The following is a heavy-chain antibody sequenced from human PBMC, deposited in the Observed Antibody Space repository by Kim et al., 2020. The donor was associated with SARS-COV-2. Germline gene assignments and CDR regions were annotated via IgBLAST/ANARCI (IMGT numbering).Heavy chain of an antibody. CDR3: ARRGYSYGFIAFDI. D-gene: IGHD5-18*01. J-gene: IGHJ3*02. Sequence: SETLSLTCTVSGGSISSYYWSWIRQPPGKGLEWIGDIYYSGSTNYNPSLKRRVTISVDTSKNQFSLKLSSVTAADTAVYYCARRGYSYGFIAFDIWRQGT. CDR1: GGSISSYY. V-gene: IGHV4-59*01. CDR2: IYYSGST.